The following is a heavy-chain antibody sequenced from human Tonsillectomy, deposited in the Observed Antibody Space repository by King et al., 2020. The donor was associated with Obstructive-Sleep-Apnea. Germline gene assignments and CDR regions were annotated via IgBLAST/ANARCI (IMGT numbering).Heavy chain of an antibody. CDR3: ARGYCGGDCSPGDAFDI. D-gene: IGHD2-21*02. CDR1: GGSISSGGYS. J-gene: IGHJ3*02. V-gene: IGHV4-30-2*01. CDR2: VFRSGNT. Sequence: LQLQESGSGLVKPSQTLSLTCAVSGGSISSGGYSWNWIRQPPGKGLEWIGYVFRSGNTYYNPSLKSRFTISVDRSNNQFSLKLNSVTDADTAVYYCARGYCGGDCSPGDAFDIWGQGTMLTVSS.